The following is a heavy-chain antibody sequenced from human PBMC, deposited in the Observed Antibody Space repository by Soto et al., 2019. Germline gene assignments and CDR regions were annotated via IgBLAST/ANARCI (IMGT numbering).Heavy chain of an antibody. J-gene: IGHJ6*02. Sequence: VQLVESGGGLVQPGRSLRLSCAASGFTFSSYAMHWVRQAPGKGLEWVAVISYDGSNKYYADSVKGRFTISRDNSKNTLYLQMNSLRAEDTDVYYCARPTGDMTTVLVLSYYGMDVWGQGTTVTVSS. CDR3: ARPTGDMTTVLVLSYYGMDV. CDR2: ISYDGSNK. V-gene: IGHV3-30-3*01. D-gene: IGHD4-17*01. CDR1: GFTFSSYA.